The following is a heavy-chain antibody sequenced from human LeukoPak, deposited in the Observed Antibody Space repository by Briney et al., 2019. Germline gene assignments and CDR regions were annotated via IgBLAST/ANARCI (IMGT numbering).Heavy chain of an antibody. CDR3: ARANRGWPFDY. D-gene: IGHD6-19*01. J-gene: IGHJ4*02. V-gene: IGHV4-4*07. CDR1: GGSISSYY. Sequence: SETLSLTCTVSGGSISSYYWSWIRQPAGAGLEYIGRIFSNGRTDYNPSLKSRVTMSVDTSKNQFSLKLSSVTAADTAVYYCARANRGWPFDYWGQGTLVTVSS. CDR2: IFSNGRT.